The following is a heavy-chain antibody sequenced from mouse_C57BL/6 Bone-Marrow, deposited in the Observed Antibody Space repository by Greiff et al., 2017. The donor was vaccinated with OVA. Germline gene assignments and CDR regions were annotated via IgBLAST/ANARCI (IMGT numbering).Heavy chain of an antibody. Sequence: QVQLQQPGAELVKPGASVKLSCKASGYTFTSYWMQWVKQRPGPGLEWIGEIDPSDSYTNYNQKFKGKATLTVDTSSSTAYMQLSSLTSEDSAVYYCAGFYYAFFDYWGQGTTLTVSS. CDR3: AGFYYAFFDY. CDR2: IDPSDSYT. J-gene: IGHJ2*01. V-gene: IGHV1-50*01. CDR1: GYTFTSYW. D-gene: IGHD1-1*01.